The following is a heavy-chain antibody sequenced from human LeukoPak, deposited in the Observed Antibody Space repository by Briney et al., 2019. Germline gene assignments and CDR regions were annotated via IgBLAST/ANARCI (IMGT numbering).Heavy chain of an antibody. CDR3: ASTPIVAAGTDYYYYGMDV. J-gene: IGHJ6*02. CDR1: GGTFSSYA. Sequence: ASVKVSCKASGGTFSSYAISWVRQAPGQGLEWMGGIIPIFATANYAQKFQGRVTITADVSTSTAYMELSSLRSEDTAVYYCASTPIVAAGTDYYYYGMDVWGQGTTVTVSS. D-gene: IGHD6-13*01. CDR2: IIPIFATA. V-gene: IGHV1-69*01.